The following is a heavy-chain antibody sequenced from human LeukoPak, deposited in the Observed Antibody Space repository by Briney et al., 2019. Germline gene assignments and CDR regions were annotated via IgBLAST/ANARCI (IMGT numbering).Heavy chain of an antibody. CDR3: ARLFGMAVGAAFDI. CDR2: INHSGST. D-gene: IGHD5-24*01. J-gene: IGHJ3*02. CDR1: GGSFSGYY. Sequence: SETLSLTCAVYGGSFSGYYWSWIRQPPGKGLEWIGEINHSGSTNYNPSLKSRVTISVDTSKNQFSLKLSSVTAADTAVYYCARLFGMAVGAAFDIWGQGTMVTVSS. V-gene: IGHV4-34*01.